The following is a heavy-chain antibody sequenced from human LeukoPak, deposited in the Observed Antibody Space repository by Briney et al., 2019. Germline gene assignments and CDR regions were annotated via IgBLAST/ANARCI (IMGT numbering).Heavy chain of an antibody. CDR3: ARLWYCSGGSCWDLDY. CDR2: ISSSCSTK. J-gene: IGHJ4*02. V-gene: IGHV3-48*03. Sequence: GGSLRLSCAASGFTFSSYEMNWVRQAPGKGLEWVSYISSSCSTKYYADSLKGRSIIPRDNAKNSRYLQMNGLRAKDTAVYYCARLWYCSGGSCWDLDYWGQGTLVTVSS. D-gene: IGHD2-15*01. CDR1: GFTFSSYE.